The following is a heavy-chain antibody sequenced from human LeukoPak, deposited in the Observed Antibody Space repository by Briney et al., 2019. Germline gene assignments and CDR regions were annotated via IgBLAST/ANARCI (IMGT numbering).Heavy chain of an antibody. D-gene: IGHD6-19*01. J-gene: IGHJ4*02. V-gene: IGHV3-33*08. CDR3: ARPFGGSGWYYDY. CDR1: GFTFSHYG. CDR2: IWYDGSDK. Sequence: GGSLRLSCAASGFTFSHYGMHWVRQAPGKGLEWVAVIWYDGSDKYYADSVKGRFTISRDNSKNTLYLQMNSLRAEDTAVYYCARPFGGSGWYYDYWGQGTLVTVSS.